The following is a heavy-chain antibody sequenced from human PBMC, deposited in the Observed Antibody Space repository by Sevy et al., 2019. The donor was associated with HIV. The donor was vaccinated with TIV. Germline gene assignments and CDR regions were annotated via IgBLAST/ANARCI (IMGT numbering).Heavy chain of an antibody. J-gene: IGHJ4*02. Sequence: SETLSLTCTVSGGSISSYYWSWIRQPPGKGLEWIGYLYYSGSTNYNPSLKSRVTISVDTSKNQFSLKLSSVTAADTAVYYCARSLLYCSGGSCYAYYFDYWGQGTLVTVSS. CDR3: ARSLLYCSGGSCYAYYFDY. V-gene: IGHV4-59*01. CDR1: GGSISSYY. CDR2: LYYSGST. D-gene: IGHD2-15*01.